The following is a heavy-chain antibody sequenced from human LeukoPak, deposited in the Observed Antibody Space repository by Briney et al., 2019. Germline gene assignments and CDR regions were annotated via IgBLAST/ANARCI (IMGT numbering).Heavy chain of an antibody. D-gene: IGHD6-13*01. CDR3: ARGRRQHHFDY. CDR2: IYYSGST. J-gene: IGHJ4*02. CDR1: GGSISSHY. V-gene: IGHV4-59*11. Sequence: SETLSLTCTVSGGSISSHYWSWIRQPPGKGLEWIGYIYYSGSTNYNPSLKSRVTISVDTSKNQFSLKLSSVTAADTAVYYCARGRRQHHFDYWGQGTLVTVSS.